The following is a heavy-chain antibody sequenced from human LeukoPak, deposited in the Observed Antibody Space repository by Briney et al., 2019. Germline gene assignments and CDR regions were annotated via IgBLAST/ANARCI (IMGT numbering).Heavy chain of an antibody. Sequence: SETLSLTCTVSGGSISSYYWGWIRQPPGKGLEWIGYIYYSGSTNYNPSLKSRVTISVDTSKNQFSLRLSSVTAADTAVYYCARVTGYMIEDYFDYWGQGTLVTVSS. CDR2: IYYSGST. D-gene: IGHD3-22*01. CDR3: ARVTGYMIEDYFDY. CDR1: GGSISSYY. V-gene: IGHV4-59*01. J-gene: IGHJ4*02.